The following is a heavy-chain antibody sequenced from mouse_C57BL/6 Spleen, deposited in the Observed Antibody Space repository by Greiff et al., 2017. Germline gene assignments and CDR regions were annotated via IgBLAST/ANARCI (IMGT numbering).Heavy chain of an antibody. J-gene: IGHJ2*01. V-gene: IGHV1-9*01. Sequence: QVQLQQSGAELMKPGASVKLSCKATGYTFTGYWIEWVKQRPGHGLEWIGEILPGSGSTNYNEKFKGKATFTADTSSNTAYMPLSSLTTEDSAIYYYARRYYGNYYFDDWGKGTTLTVSS. CDR3: ARRYYGNYYFDD. CDR2: ILPGSGST. CDR1: GYTFTGYW. D-gene: IGHD2-1*01.